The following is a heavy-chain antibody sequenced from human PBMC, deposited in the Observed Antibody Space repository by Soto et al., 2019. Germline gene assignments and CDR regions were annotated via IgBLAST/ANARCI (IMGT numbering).Heavy chain of an antibody. V-gene: IGHV3-23*01. Sequence: GGSLRLSCAASGFTFSNYAMSWVRQAPGKGLEWVSLISTSGGSTYSAESVKGRFTISRDNSKNTLYLQMNSLRAEDTAVYYCAKTPTYYYYYMDVWGKGTTVTVSS. J-gene: IGHJ6*03. CDR1: GFTFSNYA. CDR3: AKTPTYYYYYMDV. CDR2: ISTSGGST.